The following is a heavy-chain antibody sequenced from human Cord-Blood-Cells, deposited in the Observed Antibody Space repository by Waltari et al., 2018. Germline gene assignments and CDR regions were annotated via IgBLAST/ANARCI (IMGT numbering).Heavy chain of an antibody. Sequence: VQPQQWGAGLLKPSETLSLTCAVYGGSFSGYSWSWIRQPPGKGLEWIGEINHSGSTNYNPSLKSRVTISVDTSKNQFSLKLSSVTAADTAVYYCARARDYYGSGSYYDAFDIWGQGTMVTVSS. V-gene: IGHV4-34*01. CDR3: ARARDYYGSGSYYDAFDI. D-gene: IGHD3-10*01. J-gene: IGHJ3*02. CDR1: GGSFSGYS. CDR2: INHSGST.